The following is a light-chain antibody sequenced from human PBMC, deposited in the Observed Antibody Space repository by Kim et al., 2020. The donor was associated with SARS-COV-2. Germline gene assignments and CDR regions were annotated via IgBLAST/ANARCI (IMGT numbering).Light chain of an antibody. Sequence: GTPGQSVTSACSGSSSNIGSDYVYWYQQLPGTAPKLLIYRNNQRPSGVPDRFSGSKSGTSASLAISGLRSEDEADYYCASWDDSLVFGGGTKVTVL. V-gene: IGLV1-47*01. J-gene: IGLJ2*01. CDR1: SSNIGSDY. CDR3: ASWDDSLV. CDR2: RNN.